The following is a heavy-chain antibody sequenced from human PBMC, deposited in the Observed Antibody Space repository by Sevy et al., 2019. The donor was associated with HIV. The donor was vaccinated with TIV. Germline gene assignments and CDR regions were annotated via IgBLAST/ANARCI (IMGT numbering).Heavy chain of an antibody. CDR2: ISYDGSNK. Sequence: GGSLRLSCAASGFTFSSYAMHWVRQAPGKGLEWVADISYDGSNKYYADSVKGRFTISRDNSKNTLYLQMNSLRAEDTAVYYCAKGLADFWSGYPGDAFDIWGQGTMVTVSS. CDR3: AKGLADFWSGYPGDAFDI. V-gene: IGHV3-30*18. J-gene: IGHJ3*02. D-gene: IGHD3-3*01. CDR1: GFTFSSYA.